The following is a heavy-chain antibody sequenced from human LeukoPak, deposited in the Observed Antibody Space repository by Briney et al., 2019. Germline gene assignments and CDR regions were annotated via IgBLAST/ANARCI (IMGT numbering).Heavy chain of an antibody. V-gene: IGHV3-23*01. J-gene: IGHJ6*03. CDR2: ISGSGDST. D-gene: IGHD3-22*01. Sequence: GGSLRLSCAASGFTFSSYAMSWVRQAPGKGVEWVSAISGSGDSTYYADSVKGRFTISRDNSKNTLYLQMHSLRAEDTAVYYCAKSHRGYAPRRTYYYYIDVWGKGTTVTVSS. CDR1: GFTFSSYA. CDR3: AKSHRGYAPRRTYYYYIDV.